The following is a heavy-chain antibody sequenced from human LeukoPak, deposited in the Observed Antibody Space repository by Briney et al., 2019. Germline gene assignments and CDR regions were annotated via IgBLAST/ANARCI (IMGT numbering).Heavy chain of an antibody. J-gene: IGHJ5*02. CDR1: GFTVSSNY. Sequence: GGSLRLSCAVSGFTVSSNYMSWVRQPPGKGLEWVSGIYTGGSTYSADSVKGRFTIFRDNSKNTLHLQMHSLRVEDTAVYYCARLRLSGGSFSVGWFDPWGQGIQVTVSS. D-gene: IGHD1-26*01. CDR3: ARLRLSGGSFSVGWFDP. V-gene: IGHV3-53*01. CDR2: IYTGGST.